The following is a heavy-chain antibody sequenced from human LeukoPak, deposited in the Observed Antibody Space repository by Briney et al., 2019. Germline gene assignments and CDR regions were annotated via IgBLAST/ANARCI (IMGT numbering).Heavy chain of an antibody. CDR2: IYYGGST. Sequence: SETLSLTCTVSGGSISSSSYYWGWIRQPPGKGLEWIGSIYYGGSTYYNPSLKSRVTISVDTSKNQFSLKLSSVTAADTAVYYCATRYCSGGSCYGFDYWGQGTLVTVSS. CDR1: GGSISSSSYY. CDR3: ATRYCSGGSCYGFDY. D-gene: IGHD2-15*01. J-gene: IGHJ4*02. V-gene: IGHV4-39*01.